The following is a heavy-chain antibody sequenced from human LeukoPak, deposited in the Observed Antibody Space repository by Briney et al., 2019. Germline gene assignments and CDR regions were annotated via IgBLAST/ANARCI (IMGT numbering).Heavy chain of an antibody. Sequence: ASVRVSFKASVYSFTSYDINWVRQAPGQGGERMGWMSPKSGHTGYAQNFQGRVTITSNTSIRTAYMELSSLRSEDTAVYYCAKKAKVADRLDWFDSWGQGTLVTVSS. CDR3: AKKAKVADRLDWFDS. CDR2: MSPKSGHT. J-gene: IGHJ5*01. D-gene: IGHD6-6*01. V-gene: IGHV1-8*03. CDR1: VYSFTSYD.